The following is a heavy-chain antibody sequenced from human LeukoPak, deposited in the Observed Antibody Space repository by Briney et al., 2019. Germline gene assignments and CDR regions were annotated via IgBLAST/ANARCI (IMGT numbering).Heavy chain of an antibody. V-gene: IGHV1-24*01. Sequence: ASVKVPCKVSGYTLTELSMHWVRQAPGKGLEWMGGFDLEDGETIYAQKFQGRVTMTEDTSTDTAYMELSSLRSEDTAVYYCATSIVWPAAEYFQHWGQGTLVTVSS. CDR3: ATSIVWPAAEYFQH. D-gene: IGHD2-15*01. J-gene: IGHJ1*01. CDR2: FDLEDGET. CDR1: GYTLTELS.